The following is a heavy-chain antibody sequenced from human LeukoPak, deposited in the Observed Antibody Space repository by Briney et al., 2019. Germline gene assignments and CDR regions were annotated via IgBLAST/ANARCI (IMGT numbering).Heavy chain of an antibody. Sequence: PGGSLRLSCAASGFTFSSYSMNWVRQAPGKGLEWVSSISSSSSYIYYADSVKGRFTISRDNAKNSLYPQMNSLRAEDTAVYYCARGISDGDYVSFDYWGQGTLVTVSS. D-gene: IGHD4-17*01. CDR2: ISSSSSYI. V-gene: IGHV3-21*01. CDR3: ARGISDGDYVSFDY. J-gene: IGHJ4*02. CDR1: GFTFSSYS.